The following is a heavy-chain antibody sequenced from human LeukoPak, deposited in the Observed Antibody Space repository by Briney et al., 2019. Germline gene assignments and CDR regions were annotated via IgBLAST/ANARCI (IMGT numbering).Heavy chain of an antibody. J-gene: IGHJ5*02. CDR1: GGSISSYY. V-gene: IGHV4-59*01. CDR3: ARGNWNYASFWFDP. CDR2: ISYSGST. D-gene: IGHD1-7*01. Sequence: PSETLSLTCTVSGGSISSYYWSWIRQPPGKGLEWIGCISYSGSTNYNPSLKSRVSISVETSKNQFSLKLSSVTAADTAVYYCARGNWNYASFWFDPWGQGTLVTVSS.